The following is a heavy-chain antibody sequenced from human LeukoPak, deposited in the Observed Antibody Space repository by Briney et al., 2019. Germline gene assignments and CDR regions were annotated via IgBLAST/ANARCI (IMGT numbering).Heavy chain of an antibody. CDR3: ARDAGWGRLDS. D-gene: IGHD3-16*01. Sequence: GGSLRLSCAASGLTFSDSWIHWVRQAPGKGLMWVSSLASDETNKIYADSVKGRFTIPRDNAKNTLYLQMNSLRVEDTGIYYCARDAGWGRLDSWGQGALVTVSS. J-gene: IGHJ4*02. CDR2: LASDETNK. CDR1: GLTFSDSW. V-gene: IGHV3-74*01.